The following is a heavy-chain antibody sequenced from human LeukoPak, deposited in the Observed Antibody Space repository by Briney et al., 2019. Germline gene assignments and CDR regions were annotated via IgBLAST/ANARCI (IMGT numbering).Heavy chain of an antibody. V-gene: IGHV1-2*02. CDR1: GYTFTGYY. J-gene: IGHJ5*02. D-gene: IGHD6-13*01. Sequence: ASVKVSCKASGYTFTGYYMHWVRQAPGQGLEWMGWINPNSGGTNYAQKFQGRVTMTRDTSIGTAYMELSRLRSDDTAVYYCARGRRRIAAAGRRWFDPWGQGTLVTVSS. CDR2: INPNSGGT. CDR3: ARGRRRIAAAGRRWFDP.